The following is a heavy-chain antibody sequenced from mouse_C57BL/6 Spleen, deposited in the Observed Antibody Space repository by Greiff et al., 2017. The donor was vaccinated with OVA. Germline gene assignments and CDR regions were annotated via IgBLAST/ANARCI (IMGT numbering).Heavy chain of an antibody. CDR2: ISYSGST. J-gene: IGHJ1*03. CDR1: GYSITSGYD. Sequence: VQLQQSGPGMVKPSQSLSLTCTVTGYSITSGYDWHWIRHFPGNKLEWMGYISYSGSTNYNPSLKSRISITHDTSKNHFFLKLNSVTTEDTATYYCARETGTGYFDVWGTGTTVTVSS. V-gene: IGHV3-1*01. D-gene: IGHD4-1*01. CDR3: ARETGTGYFDV.